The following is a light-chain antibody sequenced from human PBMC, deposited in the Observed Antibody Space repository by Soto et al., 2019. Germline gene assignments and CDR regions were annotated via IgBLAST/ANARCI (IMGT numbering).Light chain of an antibody. Sequence: QTVVTQEASLSVSHGGTVTLTCGLTSGSVSSRYYPSWYRQDPGQTPRTLIYSGYIRSAGVADRFSGSILVSKAALTITGAQADDESVYYCVLYMKGDIRVFGGGTNLTVL. V-gene: IGLV8-61*01. J-gene: IGLJ2*01. CDR2: SGY. CDR1: SGSVSSRYY. CDR3: VLYMKGDIRV.